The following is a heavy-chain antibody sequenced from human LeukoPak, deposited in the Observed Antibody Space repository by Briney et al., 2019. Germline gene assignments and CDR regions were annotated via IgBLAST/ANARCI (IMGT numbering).Heavy chain of an antibody. CDR2: ISSSNTYM. CDR1: GFTFSSYS. Sequence: GGSLRLSCAASGFTFSSYSMNWVRQAPGKGLEWVSSISSSNTYMYYADSVKGRFINSRDNAKNSLYLQMNSLRAEDTAVYYCARKALSFDYWGQGTLVTVSS. V-gene: IGHV3-21*01. J-gene: IGHJ4*02. CDR3: ARKALSFDY.